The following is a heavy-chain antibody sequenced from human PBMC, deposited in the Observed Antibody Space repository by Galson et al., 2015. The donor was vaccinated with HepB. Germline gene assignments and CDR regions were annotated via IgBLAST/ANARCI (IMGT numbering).Heavy chain of an antibody. CDR2: ISGSGGNT. CDR1: GFTFSNHG. D-gene: IGHD2-21*01. Sequence: SLRLSCAASGFTFSNHGMHWVRQAPGKGLQWVAGISGSGGNTDFADSVKGRFTISRDNSKNTLYLQMSSLRAEDTAVYYCAKGGVNWYFDLWGRGTLVTVSS. V-gene: IGHV3-23*01. J-gene: IGHJ2*01. CDR3: AKGGVNWYFDL.